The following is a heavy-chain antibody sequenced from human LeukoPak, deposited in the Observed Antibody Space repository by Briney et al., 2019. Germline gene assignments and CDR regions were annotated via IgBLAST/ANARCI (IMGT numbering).Heavy chain of an antibody. CDR2: IYYSGST. J-gene: IGHJ4*02. V-gene: IGHV4-59*01. D-gene: IGHD2/OR15-2a*01. CDR3: AGGLDYCCDY. Sequence: SETLSLTCTVSGGSISSYYWSWIRQPPGKGLEWIGYIYYSGSTNYNPSLKSRVTISVDTSKNQFSLKLSSVTAADTAVYYCAGGLDYCCDYWGQGTLVTVSS. CDR1: GGSISSYY.